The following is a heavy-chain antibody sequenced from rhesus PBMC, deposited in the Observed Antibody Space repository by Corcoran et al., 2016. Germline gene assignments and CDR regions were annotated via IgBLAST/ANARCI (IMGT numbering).Heavy chain of an antibody. CDR2: IRNKANGGKA. Sequence: EVRLVESGGGLVQPGGSLRLSCDASGFRFRYYYLPWVRQGQGKGREGLGFIRNKANGGKAEYAASVKGRFTISRDDSKTMVSLQMNSLKTEDTAMYYCARDWGDLDYWGQGVLVTVSS. J-gene: IGHJ4*01. CDR3: ARDWGDLDY. V-gene: IGHV3-116*02. D-gene: IGHD3-34*01. CDR1: GFRFRYYY.